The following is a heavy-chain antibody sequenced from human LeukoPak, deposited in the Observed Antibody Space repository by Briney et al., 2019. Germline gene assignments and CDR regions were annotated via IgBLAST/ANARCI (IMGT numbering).Heavy chain of an antibody. CDR3: ARGGHSYGTTPFDY. Sequence: VASVKVSCKASGYTFTGYYMHWVRQAPGQGLEWMGWINPNSGGTNYAQKLQGRVTMTTDTSTSTAYMELRSLRSDDTAVYYCARGGHSYGTTPFDYWGQGTLVTVSS. J-gene: IGHJ4*02. CDR1: GYTFTGYY. D-gene: IGHD5-18*01. CDR2: INPNSGGT. V-gene: IGHV1-2*02.